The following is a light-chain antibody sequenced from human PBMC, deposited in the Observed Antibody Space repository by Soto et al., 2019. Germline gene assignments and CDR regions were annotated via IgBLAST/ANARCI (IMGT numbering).Light chain of an antibody. CDR1: ALPKKY. CDR2: DDS. V-gene: IGLV3-10*01. Sequence: SYELTQPHAVSLATSQTVPRITCSGDALPKKYAYWYQQNSGHAPVLVSYDDSKRPAGIPERFSGSSPGTMATWTIRGPQVEDEGAYYRDSTDSSGNHGVFGGGTQGPVL. J-gene: IGLJ7*01. CDR3: DSTDSSGNHGV.